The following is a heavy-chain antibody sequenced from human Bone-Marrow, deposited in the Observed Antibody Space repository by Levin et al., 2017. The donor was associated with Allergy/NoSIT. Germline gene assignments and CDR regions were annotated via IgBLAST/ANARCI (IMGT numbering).Heavy chain of an antibody. V-gene: IGHV3-33*01. CDR3: ARAAGTGIPGSLWRISQGLGYGMDV. D-gene: IGHD3-3*01. CDR2: IWYDGSNK. Sequence: SCAASGFTFSSYGMHWVRQAPGKGLEWVAVIWYDGSNKYYADSVKGRFTISRDNSKNTLYLQMNSLRAEDTAVYYCARAAGTGIPGSLWRISQGLGYGMDVWGQGTTVTVSS. CDR1: GFTFSSYG. J-gene: IGHJ6*02.